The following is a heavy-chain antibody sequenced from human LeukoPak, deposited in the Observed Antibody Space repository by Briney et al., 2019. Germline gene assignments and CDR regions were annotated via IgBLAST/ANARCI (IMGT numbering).Heavy chain of an antibody. J-gene: IGHJ4*02. CDR3: ARDGLGIDY. Sequence: PGGSLRLSCAASGFSVSSNYMTWVRQAPGKGLEWVSIIYNDYSGGSTYYADSVKGRFTISRDNAKKSLYLQMNSLRAEDTAVYYCARDGLGIDYWGQGTLVTVSS. D-gene: IGHD3-10*01. CDR2: IYNDYSGGST. CDR1: GFSVSSNY. V-gene: IGHV3-53*01.